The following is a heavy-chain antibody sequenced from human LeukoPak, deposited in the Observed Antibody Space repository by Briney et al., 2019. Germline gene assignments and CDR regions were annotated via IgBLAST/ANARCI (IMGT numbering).Heavy chain of an antibody. V-gene: IGHV3-30*18. J-gene: IGHJ6*02. Sequence: PGKSLTLSCAASGLTFSSYGMHWVRQAPGEGREWVAVISYDGSNKYYADSVKGRFTISRHNSKNTLYLQMNSLRAEDTGVYYCAKEGVYYYCVMDVWGQGTTVTVSS. CDR2: ISYDGSNK. CDR3: AKEGVYYYCVMDV. CDR1: GLTFSSYG.